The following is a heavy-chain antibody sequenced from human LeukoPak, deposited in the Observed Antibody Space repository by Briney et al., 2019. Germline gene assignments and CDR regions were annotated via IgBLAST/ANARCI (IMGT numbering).Heavy chain of an antibody. CDR2: IYYSGST. J-gene: IGHJ4*02. CDR3: ARGGSSGSYYSYYFDY. CDR1: GGSISSYY. D-gene: IGHD3-10*01. Sequence: SETLSLTCTVSGGSISSYYWSWIRQPPGKGLEWIGYIYYSGSTNYNPSLKSRVTISVDTSKNQFSLKLSSVTAADTAVYYCARGGSSGSYYSYYFDYWGQGTLVTVSS. V-gene: IGHV4-59*01.